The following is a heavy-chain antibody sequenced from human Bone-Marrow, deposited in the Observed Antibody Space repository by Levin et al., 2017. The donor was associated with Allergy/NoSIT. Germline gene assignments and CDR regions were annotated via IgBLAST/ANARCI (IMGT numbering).Heavy chain of an antibody. CDR1: GFTFSNYW. CDR3: ARDLFTWTTGGVDY. J-gene: IGHJ4*02. D-gene: IGHD3-16*01. Sequence: WGSLRLSCAASGFTFSNYWMHWVRQGLGKELVWVSRINGDGTSTTYADSVKGRFTISRDNAKNTVYLQMNSLRADDTAVYYCARDLFTWTTGGVDYWGQGALVTVSS. V-gene: IGHV3-74*01. CDR2: INGDGTST.